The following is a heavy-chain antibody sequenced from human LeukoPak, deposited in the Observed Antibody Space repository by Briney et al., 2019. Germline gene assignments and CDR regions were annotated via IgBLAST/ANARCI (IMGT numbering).Heavy chain of an antibody. CDR2: IYYSGST. Sequence: SETLSLTCTVSGGSISSSSYYWGWIRQPPGKGLEWIGSIYYSGSTYYNPSLKSRVTISVDTSKNQFSLKLSSVTAADTAVYYCAKDQYPTGYWGQGTLVTVSS. V-gene: IGHV4-39*07. CDR1: GGSISSSSYY. D-gene: IGHD2/OR15-2a*01. CDR3: AKDQYPTGY. J-gene: IGHJ4*02.